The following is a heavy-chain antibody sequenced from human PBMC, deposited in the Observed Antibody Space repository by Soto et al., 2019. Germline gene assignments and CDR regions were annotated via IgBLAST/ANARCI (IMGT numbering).Heavy chain of an antibody. Sequence: GSLRLSCAASGFTFSSYGMHWVRQAPGKGLEWVAVIWYDGSNKYYADSVKGRFTISRDNSKNTLYLQMNSLRAEDTAVYYCARGYCSSTSCTRLYYYYGMDVWGQGTKVTVYS. CDR3: ARGYCSSTSCTRLYYYYGMDV. D-gene: IGHD2-2*01. CDR1: GFTFSSYG. J-gene: IGHJ6*02. V-gene: IGHV3-33*01. CDR2: IWYDGSNK.